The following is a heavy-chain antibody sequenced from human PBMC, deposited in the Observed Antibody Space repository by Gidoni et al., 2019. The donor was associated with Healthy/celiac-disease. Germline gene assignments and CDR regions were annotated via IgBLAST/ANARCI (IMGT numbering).Heavy chain of an antibody. CDR3: ARGLYCSGGSCYSVGLDY. CDR1: GYTFTSYA. V-gene: IGHV1-8*01. Sequence: QVQLVQSGAEVKKPGASVKVSCKASGYTFTSYAINWVRQATGQGLEWMGWMNPNSGNTGYAQKFQGRVTMTRNTSISTAYMELSSLRSEDTAVYYCARGLYCSGGSCYSVGLDYWGQGTLVTVSS. D-gene: IGHD2-15*01. CDR2: MNPNSGNT. J-gene: IGHJ4*02.